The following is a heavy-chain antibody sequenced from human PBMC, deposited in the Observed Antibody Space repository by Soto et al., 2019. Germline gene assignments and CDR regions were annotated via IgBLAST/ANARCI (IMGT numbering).Heavy chain of an antibody. CDR3: ARESRGDFWSGYFVEYYYYGMDV. D-gene: IGHD3-3*01. Sequence: SETLSLTCTVSGGSISSDGYYWSWIRQHPGKGLEWIGYIYYSGSTYYNPSLKSRLTISVDTSKNQFSLKLSSVTAADTAVYYCARESRGDFWSGYFVEYYYYGMDVWGQGTTVTVSS. J-gene: IGHJ6*02. CDR2: IYYSGST. CDR1: GGSISSDGYY. V-gene: IGHV4-31*03.